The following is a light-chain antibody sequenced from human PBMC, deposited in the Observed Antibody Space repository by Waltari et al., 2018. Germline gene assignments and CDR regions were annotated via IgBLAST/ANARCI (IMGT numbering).Light chain of an antibody. V-gene: IGLV1-51*02. CDR2: EHS. J-gene: IGLJ7*01. Sequence: QSVLTQPPSVSAAPGQRVTISCSGGSSNIGNNYVSWYRQFPGTAPKLLIYEHSERPSGIPGRFSGSTSGTSATLDITGLQAGDEADYYCGTWDSSLSGAVFGGGTHLTVL. CDR3: GTWDSSLSGAV. CDR1: SSNIGNNY.